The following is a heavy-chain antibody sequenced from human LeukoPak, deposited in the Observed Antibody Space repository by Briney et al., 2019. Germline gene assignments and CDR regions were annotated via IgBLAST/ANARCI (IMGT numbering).Heavy chain of an antibody. V-gene: IGHV4-30-2*01. CDR3: ARGAGWSLFDY. D-gene: IGHD6-19*01. CDR2: IYDSGST. CDR1: GGSVSSGGYS. J-gene: IGHJ4*02. Sequence: SETLSLTCAVSGGSVSSGGYSWSWIRQPPGKGLEWIGYIYDSGSTYYNPSLKSRVTISLDRSKNQFSLNLNSVTAADTAVYYCARGAGWSLFDYWGQGTLVTVSS.